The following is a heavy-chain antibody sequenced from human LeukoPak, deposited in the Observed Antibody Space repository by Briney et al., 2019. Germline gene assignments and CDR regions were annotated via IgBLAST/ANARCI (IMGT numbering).Heavy chain of an antibody. CDR2: IIPIFGTA. CDR1: GGTFSSYA. V-gene: IGHV1-69*01. D-gene: IGHD3-10*01. Sequence: SVKVSFKASGGTFSSYAISWVRQAPGQGLEWMGGIIPIFGTANYAQKFQGRVTITADESTSTAYMELSSLRSEDTAVYYCARDHWNRHYGSGNHADWGQGTLVTVSS. CDR3: ARDHWNRHYGSGNHAD. J-gene: IGHJ4*02.